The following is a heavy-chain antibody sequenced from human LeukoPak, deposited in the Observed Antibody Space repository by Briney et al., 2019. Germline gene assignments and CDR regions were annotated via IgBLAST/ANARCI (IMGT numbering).Heavy chain of an antibody. CDR2: ISSSGSTI. CDR3: ARDSTHGSGWQGSWFDP. CDR1: GFTFSDYY. J-gene: IGHJ5*02. D-gene: IGHD6-19*01. V-gene: IGHV3-11*01. Sequence: GGSLRLSCAASGFTFSDYYMSWIRQAPGKGPEWGSYISSSGSTIYYADSVKGRFTISRDNAKNSLYLQMNSVRAEDTAVYYCARDSTHGSGWQGSWFDPWGQGTLVTVSS.